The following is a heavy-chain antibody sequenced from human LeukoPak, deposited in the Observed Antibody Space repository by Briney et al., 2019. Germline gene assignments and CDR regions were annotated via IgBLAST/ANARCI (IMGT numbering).Heavy chain of an antibody. CDR1: GFTFSSYW. CDR3: ARENYSNFYYYYYYMDV. J-gene: IGHJ6*03. V-gene: IGHV3-7*01. Sequence: GGSLRLSCAASGFTFSSYWMSWVRQAPGKGLEWVANIKQDGSEKYYVDSVKGRFTISGDNAKNSLYLQMNSLRAEDTAVYYCARENYSNFYYYYYYMDVWGKGTTVTVSS. D-gene: IGHD4-11*01. CDR2: IKQDGSEK.